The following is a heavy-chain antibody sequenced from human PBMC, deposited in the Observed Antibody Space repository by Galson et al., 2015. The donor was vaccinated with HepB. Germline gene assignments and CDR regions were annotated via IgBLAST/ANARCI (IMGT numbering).Heavy chain of an antibody. V-gene: IGHV3-23*01. CDR3: AKALPADTAMTLHYYYGMDV. Sequence: SLRLSCAASGFTFSSSAMSWVRQAPGKGLEWLGSLSSSGGGGTYADPVKGRFTISRDNSKNTLYLQMNSLRAEDTAIYYCAKALPADTAMTLHYYYGMDVWGQGTTVTVSS. CDR1: GFTFSSSA. CDR2: LSSSGGGG. J-gene: IGHJ6*02. D-gene: IGHD5-18*01.